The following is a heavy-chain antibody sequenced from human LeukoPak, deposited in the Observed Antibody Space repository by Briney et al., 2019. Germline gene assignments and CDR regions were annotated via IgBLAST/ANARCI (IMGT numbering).Heavy chain of an antibody. J-gene: IGHJ4*02. CDR2: IYYSGST. CDR3: ARGGYSYGYNY. CDR1: GGSISSGGYY. Sequence: PSETLSLTCTVSGGSISSGGYYWSWIRQHPGKGLEWIGYIYYSGSTYYNPSLKSRVTISVDTSKNQFSLKLSSVTAADTAVYYCARGGYSYGYNYWGQGTLVTVSS. V-gene: IGHV4-31*03. D-gene: IGHD5-18*01.